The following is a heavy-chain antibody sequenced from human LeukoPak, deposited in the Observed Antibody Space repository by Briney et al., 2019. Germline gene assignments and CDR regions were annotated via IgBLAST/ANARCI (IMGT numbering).Heavy chain of an antibody. Sequence: SETLSLTCTVSGYSISSGYYWSWIRQPPGKGLEWIGEINHSGSTNYNPSLKSRVTISVDTSKNQFSLKLSSVTAADTAVYYCAREGSYCTNGVCYWPPDYWGQGTLVTVSS. V-gene: IGHV4-38-2*02. J-gene: IGHJ4*02. CDR2: INHSGST. CDR1: GYSISSGYY. CDR3: AREGSYCTNGVCYWPPDY. D-gene: IGHD2-8*01.